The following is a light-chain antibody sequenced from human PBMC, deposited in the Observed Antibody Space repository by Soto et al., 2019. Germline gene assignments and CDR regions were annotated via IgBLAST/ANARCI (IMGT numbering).Light chain of an antibody. Sequence: QSALTQPPSASGSPGQSVTISCTGTPSDVGGSNSVSWYQQHPGKAPNLMIYDVNKRPSGVPDRFSGSKSGNTASLTVSGLQAADEAYYFCSSYAPSDVVFGGGTQLTVL. CDR1: PSDVGGSNS. CDR3: SSYAPSDVV. CDR2: DVN. V-gene: IGLV2-8*01. J-gene: IGLJ2*01.